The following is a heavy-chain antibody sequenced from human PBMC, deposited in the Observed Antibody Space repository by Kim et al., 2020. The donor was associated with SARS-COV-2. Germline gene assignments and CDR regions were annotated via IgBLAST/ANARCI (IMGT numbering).Heavy chain of an antibody. V-gene: IGHV3-48*02. CDR1: GFTFSAYD. CDR3: VRDRMGGAFDM. CDR2: ITKSSTTI. D-gene: IGHD3-16*01. Sequence: GGSLRLSCATSGFTFSAYDMNWVRQAPGKGLEWLSFITKSSTTIYYADSVEGRFTISRDNAKNSLFLQMNSLRDEDTALYYCVRDRMGGAFDMWGQGGMVTVSS. J-gene: IGHJ3*02.